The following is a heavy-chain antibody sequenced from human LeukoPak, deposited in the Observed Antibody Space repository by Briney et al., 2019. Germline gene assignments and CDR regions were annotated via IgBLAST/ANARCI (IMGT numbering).Heavy chain of an antibody. CDR1: GFTFSSYS. Sequence: GGSLRLSCAASGFTFSSYSMNWVRQAPGQGLEWVSSISSSSSYIYYADSVKDLFTISRDNAKNSLYLQMNSLRAEDTAVYYCARTYSGSYYVRYYFDYWGQGTLVTVSS. D-gene: IGHD1-26*01. V-gene: IGHV3-21*01. CDR3: ARTYSGSYYVRYYFDY. J-gene: IGHJ4*02. CDR2: ISSSSSYI.